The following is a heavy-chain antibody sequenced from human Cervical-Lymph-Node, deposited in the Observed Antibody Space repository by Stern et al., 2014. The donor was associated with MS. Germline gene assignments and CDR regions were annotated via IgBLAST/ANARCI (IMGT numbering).Heavy chain of an antibody. Sequence: EVQLVESGGGLVKPGGSLRLSCAASGFNFNNAWMSWVRQVPGTGLEWVVRIKTDTDGGTTDYGIPVKGRFTISRDDSKNILFLQMNRLKTEDTAVYYCVTATLIDYWGPGVLVTVSS. CDR2: IKTDTDGGTT. CDR1: GFNFNNAW. V-gene: IGHV3-15*01. J-gene: IGHJ4*02. D-gene: IGHD2-15*01. CDR3: VTATLIDY.